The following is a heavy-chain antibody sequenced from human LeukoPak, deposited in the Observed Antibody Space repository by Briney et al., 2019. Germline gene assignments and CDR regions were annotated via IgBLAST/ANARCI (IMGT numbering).Heavy chain of an antibody. CDR1: GFTFSSYS. V-gene: IGHV3-21*01. D-gene: IGHD6-13*01. CDR2: ISSSSSYI. J-gene: IGHJ4*02. Sequence: GGSLRLSCAASGFTFSSYSMNWVRQAPGKGLEWVSSISSSSSYIYYADSVKGRFTISRDNSKNTLYLQMNSLRAEDTAVYYCARSPGIAAASRYYFDYWGQGTLVTVSS. CDR3: ARSPGIAAASRYYFDY.